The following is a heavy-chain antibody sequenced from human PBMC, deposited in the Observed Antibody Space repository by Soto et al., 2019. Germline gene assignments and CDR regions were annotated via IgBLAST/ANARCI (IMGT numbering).Heavy chain of an antibody. CDR3: ATSPYYDFWSGYPTPFDY. V-gene: IGHV3-21*01. Sequence: GGSLRLSCAASGFTFSSYSMNWVRQAPGKGLEWVSSISSSSSYIYYADSVKGRFTISRDNAKNSLYLQMNSLRAEDTAVYYCATSPYYDFWSGYPTPFDYWGQGTLVTVSS. CDR1: GFTFSSYS. J-gene: IGHJ4*02. CDR2: ISSSSSYI. D-gene: IGHD3-3*01.